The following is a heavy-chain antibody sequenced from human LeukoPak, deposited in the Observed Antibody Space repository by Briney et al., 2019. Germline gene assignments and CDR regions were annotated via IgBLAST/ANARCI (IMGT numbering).Heavy chain of an antibody. CDR3: ARYRLYCSGGSCYNWFDP. CDR1: GGSFSGYY. CDR2: INHSGST. D-gene: IGHD2-15*01. Sequence: PSETLSLTCAVYGGSFSGYYWSWIRQPPGKGLEWIGEINHSGSTNYNPSLKSRVTISVDTSKNQFSLKLSSVTAADTAVYYCARYRLYCSGGSCYNWFDPWGQGTLVTVSS. J-gene: IGHJ5*02. V-gene: IGHV4-34*01.